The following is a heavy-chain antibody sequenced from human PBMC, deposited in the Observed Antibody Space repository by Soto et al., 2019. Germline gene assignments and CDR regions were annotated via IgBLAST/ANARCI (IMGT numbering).Heavy chain of an antibody. J-gene: IGHJ4*02. V-gene: IGHV3-23*01. D-gene: IGHD1-26*01. Sequence: DVQLLESGGGLVQPGGSLRLSCAGSGFTFRSYAMTWVRQAPGKGLEWVSTVSGDTGNTHYADSVKGRFTISRDNSKNILDRQMSGLRAADTAVYYCAKNRYSTTPGAFDFWGQGTLVTVSS. CDR2: VSGDTGNT. CDR1: GFTFRSYA. CDR3: AKNRYSTTPGAFDF.